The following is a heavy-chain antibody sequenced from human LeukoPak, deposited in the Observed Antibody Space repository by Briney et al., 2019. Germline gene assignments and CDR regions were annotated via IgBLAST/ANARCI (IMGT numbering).Heavy chain of an antibody. CDR1: GGTFSSYT. V-gene: IGHV1-69*13. CDR2: IIPFFGSA. CDR3: ATPPTGTTTTGEYYFDS. J-gene: IGHJ4*02. D-gene: IGHD1-1*01. Sequence: GASVKVSCKASGGTFSSYTIALVRQAPGQGLEWLGGIIPFFGSANYAQKFQGRVTITADESTSTAFMELSSLRSEDTAVYYCATPPTGTTTTGEYYFDSWGQGTLITVSS.